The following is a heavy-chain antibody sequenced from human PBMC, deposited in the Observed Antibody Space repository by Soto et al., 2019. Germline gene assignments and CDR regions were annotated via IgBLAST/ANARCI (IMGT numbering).Heavy chain of an antibody. CDR2: IGTAGDT. D-gene: IGHD1-1*01. V-gene: IGHV3-13*01. CDR1: GFTFSSYD. J-gene: IGHJ4*02. Sequence: EVQLVESGGGLVQPGGSLRLSCAASGFTFSSYDMHWVRQATGKGLEWVSAIGTAGDTYYPGSVKGRFTISRENAKNSLYLQMISLRAEDTAVYYCARVPGTTGTTGYYFDYWGQGTLVTVSS. CDR3: ARVPGTTGTTGYYFDY.